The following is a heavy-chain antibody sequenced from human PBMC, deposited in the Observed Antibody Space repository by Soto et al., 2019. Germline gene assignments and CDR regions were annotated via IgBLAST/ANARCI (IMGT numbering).Heavy chain of an antibody. CDR1: GYTFTSYD. CDR3: ARERSAAGTGWFDP. CDR2: MNPNSGNT. J-gene: IGHJ5*02. Sequence: QVQLVQSGAEVKKPGASVKVSCKASGYTFTSYDINWVRQATGQGLEWMGWMNPNSGNTGYAQKFQGRVTMTRNTSISTAYMQLSSLRSEDTAVYYCARERSAAGTGWFDPWGQGTLVTVSS. D-gene: IGHD6-13*01. V-gene: IGHV1-8*01.